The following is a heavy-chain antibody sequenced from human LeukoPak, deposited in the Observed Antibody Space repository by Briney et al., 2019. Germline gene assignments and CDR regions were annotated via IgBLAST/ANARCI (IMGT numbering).Heavy chain of an antibody. CDR2: INPNSGGT. D-gene: IGHD3-10*01. CDR3: AIVRGSFEEDIFDY. CDR1: GYTFTGYY. Sequence: ASVKVSCKXSGYTFTGYYMHWVRQPPEQGLEWMGRINPNSGGTNYAQKFQGRVTMTRDTSISTAYMELSRLRSDDTAVYYCAIVRGSFEEDIFDYWGQGTLVTVSS. J-gene: IGHJ4*02. V-gene: IGHV1-2*06.